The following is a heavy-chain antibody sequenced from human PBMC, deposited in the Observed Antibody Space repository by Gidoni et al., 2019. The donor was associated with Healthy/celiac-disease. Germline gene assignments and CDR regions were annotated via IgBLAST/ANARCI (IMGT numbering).Heavy chain of an antibody. CDR2: IGGSGGST. J-gene: IGHJ4*02. V-gene: IGHV3-23*01. D-gene: IGHD6-13*01. Sequence: EVQLLESGGGLVQPGGSLRLVCAVSGSTFSSYAMSWGRQAPWKGLGWVSAIGGSGGSTYSASSVKGRFTISRNNSKNTLYLQMNRLRAEDTAVYYCAKGADSSSWYDLGYDYWGQGTLVTVSS. CDR3: AKGADSSSWYDLGYDY. CDR1: GSTFSSYA.